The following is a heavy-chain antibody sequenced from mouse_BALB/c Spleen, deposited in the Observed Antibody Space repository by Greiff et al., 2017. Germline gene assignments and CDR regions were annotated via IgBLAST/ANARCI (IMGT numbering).Heavy chain of an antibody. CDR2: INPSNGRT. Sequence: QVQLQQPGAELVKPGASVKLSCKASGYTFTSYWMHWVKQRPGQGLEWIGEINPSNGRTNYNEKFKSKATLTVDKSSSTAYMQLSSLTSEDSAVYYCARWGRYGNYAMDYWGQGTSVTGSS. CDR3: ARWGRYGNYAMDY. D-gene: IGHD2-14*01. J-gene: IGHJ4*01. CDR1: GYTFTSYW. V-gene: IGHV1S81*02.